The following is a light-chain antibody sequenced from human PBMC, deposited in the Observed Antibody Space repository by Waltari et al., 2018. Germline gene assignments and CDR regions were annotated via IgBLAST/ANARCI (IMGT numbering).Light chain of an antibody. V-gene: IGKV3-20*01. CDR1: QSVSSRW. Sequence: EMVLTQSPGTLSSSPGERVTLSCSASQSVSSRWLAWYQQKPGQAPRLLIYGSSSRATGIPDRFSGSGSGTDFTLTITRLEPEDFAMYYCQQYGNSAPITFGQGTRLEIK. CDR2: GSS. CDR3: QQYGNSAPIT. J-gene: IGKJ5*01.